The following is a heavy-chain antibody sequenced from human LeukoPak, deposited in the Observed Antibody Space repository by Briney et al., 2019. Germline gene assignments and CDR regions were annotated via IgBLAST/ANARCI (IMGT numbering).Heavy chain of an antibody. CDR1: GGSISSSSYY. V-gene: IGHV4-39*07. CDR2: IYYSGST. CDR3: ARIIVGATTYLMDN. J-gene: IGHJ4*02. Sequence: SETLSLTCTVSGGSISSSSYYWGWIRQPPGKGLEWIGSIYYSGSTYYNPSLKSRVTISVDTSKNQFSLKLSSVTAADTAVYYCARIIVGATTYLMDNWGQGTLVTVSS. D-gene: IGHD1-26*01.